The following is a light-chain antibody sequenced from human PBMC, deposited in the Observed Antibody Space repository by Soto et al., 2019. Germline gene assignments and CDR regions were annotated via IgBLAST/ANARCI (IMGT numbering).Light chain of an antibody. Sequence: DIQMPHSPSTLSASVLYRLPITGLASQSISDRLAWYQRKPGKAPKLLIFDASSLESGVPSRFSGSGSGTDFTLTISRLEPEDFAVYYCQQYGSSLWTFGQGTKVDIK. J-gene: IGKJ1*01. CDR3: QQYGSSLWT. V-gene: IGKV1-5*01. CDR1: QSISDR. CDR2: DAS.